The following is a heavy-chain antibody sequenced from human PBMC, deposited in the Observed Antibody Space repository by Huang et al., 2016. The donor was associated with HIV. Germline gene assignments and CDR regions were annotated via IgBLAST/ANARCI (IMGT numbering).Heavy chain of an antibody. CDR2: INVPVPNI. CDR3: VRIGYGENSYGSGYFDH. CDR1: GFTLTTFS. D-gene: IGHD4-17*01. V-gene: IGHV3-21*01. J-gene: IGHJ5*02. Sequence: EVQLVESGGGLVKPGGYLRLSCAASGFTLTTFSLNEVREGGGRGLQWVVAINVPVPNIYNADSVEGRFTISRDNARNSLYLQLNSLRAEDTAVYYCVRIGYGENSYGSGYFDHWGQGTLVAVSS.